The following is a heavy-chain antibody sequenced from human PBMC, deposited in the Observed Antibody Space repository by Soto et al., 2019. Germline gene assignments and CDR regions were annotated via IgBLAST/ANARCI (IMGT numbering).Heavy chain of an antibody. J-gene: IGHJ4*02. Sequence: EVQLVESGGGLVQPGGSLKLSCAASGFTFSGSAMHWVRQASGKGLEWVGRIRSKANSYATAYAASVKGRFTISRDDSKNTAYLQMNSLKTEDTAVYYCTKGTGVDYWGQGTLVTVSS. V-gene: IGHV3-73*01. CDR3: TKGTGVDY. CDR1: GFTFSGSA. CDR2: IRSKANSYAT. D-gene: IGHD3-10*01.